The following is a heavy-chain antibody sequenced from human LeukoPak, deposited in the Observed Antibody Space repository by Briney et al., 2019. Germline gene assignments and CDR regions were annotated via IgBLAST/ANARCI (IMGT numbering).Heavy chain of an antibody. Sequence: SQSLSLTWTVAGGSISSYCGSWIRQPAGKGLEWIPYIYSTGATNYNPSLKRRATISVDTSKNQFSLRLSSVTAADTAVYYCARLQGDTTAIFDYWGQGTLVSVSS. CDR1: GGSISSYC. CDR3: ARLQGDTTAIFDY. CDR2: IYSTGAT. J-gene: IGHJ4*02. V-gene: IGHV4-59*01. D-gene: IGHD2-21*01.